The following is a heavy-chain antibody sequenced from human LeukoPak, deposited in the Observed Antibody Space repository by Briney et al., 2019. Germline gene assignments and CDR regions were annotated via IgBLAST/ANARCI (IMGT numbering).Heavy chain of an antibody. CDR3: ASKGGYSSGWYYFDY. V-gene: IGHV1-69*01. CDR1: GGTFSSYA. CDR2: IIPIFGTA. D-gene: IGHD6-19*01. J-gene: IGHJ4*02. Sequence: VASVKVSCKASGGTFSSYAISWVRQAPGQGLEWMGGIIPIFGTANYAQKFQGRVTITADESTSTAYMELSSLRSEDTAVYYCASKGGYSSGWYYFDYWGQGTLVTVSS.